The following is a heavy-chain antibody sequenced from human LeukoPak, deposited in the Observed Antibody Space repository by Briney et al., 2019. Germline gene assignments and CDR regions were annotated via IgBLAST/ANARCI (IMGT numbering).Heavy chain of an antibody. Sequence: PGGSLRLSCAASGFTFSSYGMHWVRQAPGKGLEWVSYISSSSSYTNYADAVKGRFTISRDNAKNSLYLQMNSLRAEDTAVYYCASMGDSSGYYYTATYYFDYWGQGTLVTVSS. CDR1: GFTFSSYG. D-gene: IGHD3-22*01. V-gene: IGHV3-21*05. CDR2: ISSSSSYT. J-gene: IGHJ4*02. CDR3: ASMGDSSGYYYTATYYFDY.